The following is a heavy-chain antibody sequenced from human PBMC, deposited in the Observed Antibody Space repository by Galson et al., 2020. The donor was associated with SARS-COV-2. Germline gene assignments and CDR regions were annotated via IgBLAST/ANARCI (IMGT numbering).Heavy chain of an antibody. V-gene: IGHV1-46*03. D-gene: IGHD3-9*01. CDR2: INPSGGST. CDR1: GYTFTSYY. CDR3: ARGRLGILTGYNWFDP. Sequence: ASVKVSCKASGYTFTSYYMHWVRQAPGQGLEWMGIINPSGGSTSYAQKFQGRVTMTRDTSTSTVYMELSSLRSEDTAVYYCARGRLGILTGYNWFDPWGQGTLVTVSS. J-gene: IGHJ5*02.